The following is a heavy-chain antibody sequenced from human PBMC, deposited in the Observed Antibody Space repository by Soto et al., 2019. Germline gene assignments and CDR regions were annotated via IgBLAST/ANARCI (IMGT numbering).Heavy chain of an antibody. CDR2: IIPIFGTA. J-gene: IGHJ4*02. CDR1: GGTFSRYA. V-gene: IGHV1-69*01. D-gene: IGHD6-19*01. CDR3: ARDDSSGWPLNFDY. Sequence: SVNGYCKTSGGTFSRYAISWVRQDTGQGLEWMGGIIPIFGTANYAQKFQGRVTITADESTSTAYMELSSLRSEDTAVYYCARDDSSGWPLNFDYWGQGTLVTGSS.